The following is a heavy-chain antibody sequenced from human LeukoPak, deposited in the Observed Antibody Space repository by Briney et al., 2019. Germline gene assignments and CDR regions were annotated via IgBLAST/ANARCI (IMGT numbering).Heavy chain of an antibody. CDR2: IYYSGST. V-gene: IGHV4-59*01. D-gene: IGHD3-3*01. CDR3: ARVKDFWSGYQYNWFDP. CDR1: GGSISSYY. J-gene: IGHJ5*02. Sequence: ETLSLTCTVSGGSISSYYWSWIRQPPGKVLEWIGYIYYSGSTNYNPSLKSRVTISVGTSKNQFSLKLSSVAAADTAAYHCARVKDFWSGYQYNWFDPWGQGTLVTVSS.